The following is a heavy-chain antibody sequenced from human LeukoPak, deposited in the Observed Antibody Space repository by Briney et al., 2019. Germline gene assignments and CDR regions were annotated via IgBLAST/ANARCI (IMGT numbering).Heavy chain of an antibody. Sequence: SGTLSLTCAVSGGSISSSNWWSWIRQPPGKGLEWIGEIYHSGSTNYNPSLKSRVTISADTSKNQFSLKLSSVTAADTAVYYCARASAVLMVYDRHYFDYWGQGTLVSVSS. V-gene: IGHV4-4*02. CDR1: GGSISSSNW. CDR2: IYHSGST. CDR3: ARASAVLMVYDRHYFDY. D-gene: IGHD2-8*01. J-gene: IGHJ4*02.